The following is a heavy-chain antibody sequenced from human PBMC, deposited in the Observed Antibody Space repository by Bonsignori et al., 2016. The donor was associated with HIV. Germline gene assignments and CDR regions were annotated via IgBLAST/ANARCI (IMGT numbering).Heavy chain of an antibody. Sequence: PGKGLEWIGSIYYSGSTYYNPSLKSRVTISVDTSKNQFSLKLSSVTAADTAVYYCARGRGAYYDFWSGYYDYYYYYYMDVWGQRGPPVTVSS. J-gene: IGHJ6*03. CDR2: IYYSGST. D-gene: IGHD3-3*01. CDR3: ARGRGAYYDFWSGYYDYYYYYYMDV. V-gene: IGHV4-39*07.